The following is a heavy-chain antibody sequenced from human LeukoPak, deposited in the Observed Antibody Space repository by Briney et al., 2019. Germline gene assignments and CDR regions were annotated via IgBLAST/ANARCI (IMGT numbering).Heavy chain of an antibody. CDR3: SRDLGSTYVQHFDF. Sequence: WESLRLSCAASGFTFSRYDMNWVRKAPGKGLELVSFITSSGHHKVYADSVRGRFTISVDNAKNSLFLQMNSLRADDPAVYYCSRDLGSTYVQHFDFWGQGTLVTAST. CDR2: ITSSGHHK. CDR1: GFTFSRYD. V-gene: IGHV3-48*03. D-gene: IGHD3-10*02. J-gene: IGHJ4*02.